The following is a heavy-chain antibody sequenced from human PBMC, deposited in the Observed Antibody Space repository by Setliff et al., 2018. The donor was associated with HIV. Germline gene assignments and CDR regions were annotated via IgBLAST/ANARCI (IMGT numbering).Heavy chain of an antibody. Sequence: SETLSLTCTVSGGSISSGGYYWSWIRQHPGKGLEWTGSIYYSGSTYYNPSLKRRVTISVDTSTNQSSLKLSSVTAADPAVYYCARHSYYASGSYSYYDGMDVWGQGTTVTVS. J-gene: IGHJ6*02. D-gene: IGHD3-10*01. CDR2: IYYSGST. CDR3: ARHSYYASGSYSYYDGMDV. V-gene: IGHV4-31*03. CDR1: GGSISSGGYY.